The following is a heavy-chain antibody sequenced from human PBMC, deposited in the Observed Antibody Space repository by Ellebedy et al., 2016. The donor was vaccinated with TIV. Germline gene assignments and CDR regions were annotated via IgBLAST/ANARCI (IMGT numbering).Heavy chain of an antibody. V-gene: IGHV1-8*01. J-gene: IGHJ3*02. CDR1: GYTFTSYD. D-gene: IGHD3-10*01. CDR3: ARDFEITMVRGVMDHDAFDI. Sequence: ASVKVSCKASGYTFTSYDINWVRQATGQGLEWMGWMNPNSGNTGYAQKFQGRVTMTTDTSTSTAYMELRSLRSDDTAVYYCARDFEITMVRGVMDHDAFDIWGQGTMVTVSS. CDR2: MNPNSGNT.